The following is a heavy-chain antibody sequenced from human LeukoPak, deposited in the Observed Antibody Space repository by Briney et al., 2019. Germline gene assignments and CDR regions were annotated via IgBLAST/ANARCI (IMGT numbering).Heavy chain of an antibody. V-gene: IGHV4-39*07. J-gene: IGHJ4*02. D-gene: IGHD6-19*01. CDR2: IYYSGRT. CDR3: AREVAGTPWIDY. Sequence: SETLSLTCTVSGGSISSSSYYWGWIRQPPGKGLEWIGTIYYSGRTSYNPSLKSRVTISVDTSKNQFSLNLRSMTAADTAVYYCAREVAGTPWIDYWGQGTLVTVSS. CDR1: GGSISSSSYY.